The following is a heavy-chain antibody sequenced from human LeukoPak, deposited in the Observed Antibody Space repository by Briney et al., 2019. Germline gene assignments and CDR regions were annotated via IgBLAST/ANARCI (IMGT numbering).Heavy chain of an antibody. CDR3: ARDSSSEGPLDY. CDR2: IRSKANNYAT. Sequence: GGSLRLSCAASGFTFSASAVRWVRQASGKGLEWIGRIRSKANNYATAYAGSLKGRFTVSRDDSKNTAYLQMNSLKTEDSAVYFCARDSSSEGPLDYWGQGTLVAVSS. J-gene: IGHJ4*02. D-gene: IGHD6-6*01. V-gene: IGHV3-73*01. CDR1: GFTFSASA.